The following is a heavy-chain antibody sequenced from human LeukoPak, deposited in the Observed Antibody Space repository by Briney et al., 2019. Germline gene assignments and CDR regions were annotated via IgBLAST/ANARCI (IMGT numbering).Heavy chain of an antibody. Sequence: SETLSLTCTVSGGSISSGSYYWSWIRQPAGKGLEWIGRIYTSGSTNYNPSLKSRVTISVDTSKNQFSLKLSSVTAADAAVYYCASNPSARYSSSYYRDYWGQGTLVTVSS. V-gene: IGHV4-61*02. J-gene: IGHJ4*02. CDR2: IYTSGST. D-gene: IGHD6-6*01. CDR3: ASNPSARYSSSYYRDY. CDR1: GGSISSGSYY.